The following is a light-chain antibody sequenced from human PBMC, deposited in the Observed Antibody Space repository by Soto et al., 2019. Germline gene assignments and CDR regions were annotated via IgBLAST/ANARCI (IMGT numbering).Light chain of an antibody. J-gene: IGKJ3*01. CDR2: AAS. V-gene: IGKV1-9*01. Sequence: DIQLTQSPSFLSASVVDRVTITCLASQGISSYLAWYQQKPGKAPKLLIYAASTLQSGVPSRFSGSGSGTEFTLTISSLQPEDFATYYCQQLNSYPRTFGPGTKVDI. CDR1: QGISSY. CDR3: QQLNSYPRT.